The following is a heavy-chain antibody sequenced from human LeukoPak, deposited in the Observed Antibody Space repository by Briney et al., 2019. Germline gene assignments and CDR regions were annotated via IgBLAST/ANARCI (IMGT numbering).Heavy chain of an antibody. CDR2: IIPAFGTA. D-gene: IGHD1-7*01. V-gene: IGHV1-69*06. J-gene: IGHJ4*02. CDR3: ARDYNWNFANSSPFDY. CDR1: GDTPHSHA. Sequence: SVKVSCKSSGDTPHSHAISWVRQAPGQGLEWMGRIIPAFGTANYAQKFQGRVTITADKSTRTAYMEMSSLRSVDTAVYYCARDYNWNFANSSPFDYWGQGTLVTVSS.